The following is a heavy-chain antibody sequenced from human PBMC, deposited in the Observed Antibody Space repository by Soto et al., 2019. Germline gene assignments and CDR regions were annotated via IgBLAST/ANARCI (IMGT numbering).Heavy chain of an antibody. CDR3: ARGHNSELGYYDFYGLDV. D-gene: IGHD1-1*01. V-gene: IGHV1-69*13. CDR2: IIPIFGTA. CDR1: GGTFSSYA. J-gene: IGHJ6*02. Sequence: SVKVSCKASGGTFSSYAISWVRQAPGQGLEWMGGIIPIFGTANYAQKFQGRVTITADESTSTAYMELSSLRSEDTAVYYCARGHNSELGYYDFYGLDVWGQGTTVTVSS.